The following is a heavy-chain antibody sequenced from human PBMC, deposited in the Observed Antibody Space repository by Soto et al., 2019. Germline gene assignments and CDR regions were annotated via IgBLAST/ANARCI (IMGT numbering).Heavy chain of an antibody. Sequence: QVQLQESGPGLVKPSQTLSLTCTVSGGSIRSGDYYWSWIRQPPGKGLEWIGYIYYSGSTYYNPSLKSRVTISVDTSKNQFSLKLSSVTAADTAVYYCARDYYGSGSSEYYFDYWGQGTLVTVSS. CDR2: IYYSGST. CDR3: ARDYYGSGSSEYYFDY. CDR1: GGSIRSGDYY. J-gene: IGHJ4*02. V-gene: IGHV4-30-4*01. D-gene: IGHD3-10*01.